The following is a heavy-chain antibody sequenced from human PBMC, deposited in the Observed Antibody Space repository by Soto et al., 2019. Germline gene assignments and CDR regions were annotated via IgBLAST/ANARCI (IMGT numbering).Heavy chain of an antibody. V-gene: IGHV1-69*02. CDR2: IIPIAAIA. D-gene: IGHD3-10*01. CDR3: ARGSTIVRGAPSWFDA. CDR1: GGTFSRYT. Sequence: QVQLVQSGAEVKKPGSSVKVSCKASGGTFSRYTINWVRQAPGQGLEWMGRIIPIAAIANYTQKFQGRVTITVDKSSTTGYMELSSMRSDDAAVYYCARGSTIVRGAPSWFDAWGQGTLVTVSS. J-gene: IGHJ5*02.